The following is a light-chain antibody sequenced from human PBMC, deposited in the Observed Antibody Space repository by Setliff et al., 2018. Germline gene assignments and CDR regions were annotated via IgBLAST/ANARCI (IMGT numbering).Light chain of an antibody. CDR1: SSDVGAYDY. J-gene: IGLJ1*01. CDR2: DVS. Sequence: QSVLTQPASVSGSPGQSITISCTGSSSDVGAYDYVSWYQHHPGRAPKFMIYDVSKRPSGVSNRFSGSESGNTASLTISGLQAEDEADYYCFSYTSSSSYVFGSGTKVTVL. V-gene: IGLV2-14*03. CDR3: FSYTSSSSYV.